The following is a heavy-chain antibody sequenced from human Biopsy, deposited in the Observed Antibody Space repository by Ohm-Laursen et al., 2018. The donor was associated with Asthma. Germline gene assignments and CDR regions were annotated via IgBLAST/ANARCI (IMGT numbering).Heavy chain of an antibody. V-gene: IGHV1-18*01. CDR2: ISGFNGYT. CDR3: VRDKVVVVPGSKGPTDWFDP. Sequence: GASVKVSYKASGYTFKSYGVSWVRLAPGQGLEWMGWISGFNGYTNYAHKFQGRVTMTIETSSTTAYMEVRSLTSNDTAVYYCVRDKVVVVPGSKGPTDWFDPWGQGTLVTVSS. CDR1: GYTFKSYG. J-gene: IGHJ5*02. D-gene: IGHD2-15*01.